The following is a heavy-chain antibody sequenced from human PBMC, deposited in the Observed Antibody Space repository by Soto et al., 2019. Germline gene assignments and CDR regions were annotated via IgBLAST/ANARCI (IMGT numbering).Heavy chain of an antibody. D-gene: IGHD3-3*02. Sequence: EVQLLESGGGLVQPGGSLRLSCAASGFIFSNYAMNWVRQAPGKGLEWVSAISGSGGSTYYAGSAEGRFTISRDNSKKTLYLQMNSLRAEDTAIYYCIQTIRYWGQGTLVTVSS. CDR2: ISGSGGST. CDR1: GFIFSNYA. V-gene: IGHV3-23*01. J-gene: IGHJ4*02. CDR3: IQTIRY.